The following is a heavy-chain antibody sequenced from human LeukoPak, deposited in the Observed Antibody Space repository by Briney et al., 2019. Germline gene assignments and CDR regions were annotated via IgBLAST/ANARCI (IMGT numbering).Heavy chain of an antibody. J-gene: IGHJ4*02. CDR3: ARAALEGDIVVVPAAPDY. CDR2: IYHSGST. V-gene: IGHV4-39*07. Sequence: SETLSLTCTVSGGSISSSSYYWGWIRQPPGKGLEWIGSIYHSGSTYYNPSLKSRVTISVDTSKNQFSLKLSSVTAADTAVYYCARAALEGDIVVVPAAPDYWGQGTLVTVSS. CDR1: GGSISSSSYY. D-gene: IGHD2-2*01.